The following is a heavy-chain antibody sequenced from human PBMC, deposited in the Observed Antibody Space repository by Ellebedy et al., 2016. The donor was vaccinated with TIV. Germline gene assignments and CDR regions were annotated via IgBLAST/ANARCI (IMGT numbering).Heavy chain of an antibody. J-gene: IGHJ3*02. Sequence: GESLKISXAASGFTFSSYSMNWVRQAPGKGLEWVSSISSSSSYIYYADSVKGRFTISRDNAKNSLYLQMNSLRAEDTAVYYCARVGFKATMVRGGSDAFDIWGQGTMVTVSS. D-gene: IGHD3-10*01. CDR2: ISSSSSYI. V-gene: IGHV3-21*01. CDR3: ARVGFKATMVRGGSDAFDI. CDR1: GFTFSSYS.